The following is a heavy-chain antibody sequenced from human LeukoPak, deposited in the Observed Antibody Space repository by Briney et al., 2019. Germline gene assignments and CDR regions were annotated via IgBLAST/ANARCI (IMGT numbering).Heavy chain of an antibody. CDR3: ARVVQGYCSSTSCSPFDY. D-gene: IGHD2-2*01. Sequence: SVKVSCKASGGTFSSYAISWVRQAPGQGLEWMGGIIPIFGTANYAQKFQGRVTITADESTSTAYMELSSLRSEDTAVYYCARVVQGYCSSTSCSPFDYWGQGTLVTVSS. CDR2: IIPIFGTA. J-gene: IGHJ4*02. V-gene: IGHV1-69*13. CDR1: GGTFSSYA.